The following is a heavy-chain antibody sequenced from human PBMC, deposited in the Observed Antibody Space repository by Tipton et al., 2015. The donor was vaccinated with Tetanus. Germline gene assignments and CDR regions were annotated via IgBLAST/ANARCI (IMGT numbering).Heavy chain of an antibody. Sequence: QLVQSGGGVVQPGKSLRLSCAASGFIFSDSNMHWVRQAPGKGLEWVAVIWYDGRNKNYAASVKGRFSISRDNSNNTLYLQMNSVRAEDTAVYFCAKVKRQWLIYYSGLDVWGQGTTVTVSS. V-gene: IGHV3-33*06. CDR3: AKVKRQWLIYYSGLDV. J-gene: IGHJ6*02. CDR1: GFIFSDSN. D-gene: IGHD6-19*01. CDR2: IWYDGRNK.